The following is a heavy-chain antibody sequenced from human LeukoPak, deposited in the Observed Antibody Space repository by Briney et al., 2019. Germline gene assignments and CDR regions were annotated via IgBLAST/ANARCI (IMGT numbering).Heavy chain of an antibody. V-gene: IGHV3-21*01. CDR1: GFTFSSYA. D-gene: IGHD3-10*02. Sequence: GGSLRLSCAASGFTFSSYAMSWVRQAPGKGLEWVSSTSSRSTYIFYADSVKGRFTISRDNAKNSLYLQMNSLRAEDTAVYYCAELGITMIGGVWGKGTTVTISS. CDR3: AELGITMIGGV. CDR2: TSSRSTYI. J-gene: IGHJ6*04.